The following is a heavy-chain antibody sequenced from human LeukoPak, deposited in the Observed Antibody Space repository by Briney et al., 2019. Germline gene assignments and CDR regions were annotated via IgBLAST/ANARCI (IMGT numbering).Heavy chain of an antibody. Sequence: GGSLRLSCAASGFTFSSYSMNWVRQAPGKGLEWVSSISSSSSYIYYADSVKGRFTISRDNAKNSLYLQMNSLRAEDTAVYYCGREEGLYGNNWFAPWGQGTLVTVSS. J-gene: IGHJ5*02. V-gene: IGHV3-21*01. CDR3: GREEGLYGNNWFAP. CDR1: GFTFSSYS. CDR2: ISSSSSYI. D-gene: IGHD2-8*01.